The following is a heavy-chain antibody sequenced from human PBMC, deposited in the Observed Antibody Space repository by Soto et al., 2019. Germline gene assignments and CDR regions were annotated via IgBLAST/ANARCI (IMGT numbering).Heavy chain of an antibody. CDR1: GGTFSSYA. CDR3: ARGRPRGSYRLGGSDY. V-gene: IGHV1-69*13. J-gene: IGHJ4*02. CDR2: IIPIFGTA. Sequence: GASVKVSCKASGGTFSSYAISWVRQAPGQGLEWMGGIIPIFGTANYAQKFQGRVTITADESTSTAYMELSSLRSEDTAVYYCARGRPRGSYRLGGSDYWGQGTLVTVSS. D-gene: IGHD1-26*01.